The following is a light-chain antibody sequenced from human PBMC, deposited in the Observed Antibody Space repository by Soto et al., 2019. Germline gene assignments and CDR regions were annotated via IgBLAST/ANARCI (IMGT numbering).Light chain of an antibody. V-gene: IGKV1-39*01. CDR1: QSISSY. CDR3: QESYSTL. J-gene: IGKJ5*01. CDR2: AAS. Sequence: GDRVTITCRASQSISSYLNWYQQKPGKAPKLLIYAASTLQSGVPPRFSGSGSGTDFTLTISSLQPEDFAIYYCQESYSTLFGQGTRLEI.